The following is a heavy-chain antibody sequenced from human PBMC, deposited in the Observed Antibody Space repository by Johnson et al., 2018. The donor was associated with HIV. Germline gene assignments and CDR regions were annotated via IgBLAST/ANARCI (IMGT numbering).Heavy chain of an antibody. V-gene: IGHV3-23*04. J-gene: IGHJ3*02. CDR3: ARGRNSGSYLFSDAFDI. CDR1: GFTFSSYA. D-gene: IGHD1-26*01. CDR2: ISGSGGST. Sequence: VQLVESGGGLVQPGGSPRLSCAASGFTFSSYAMSWVRQAPGKGLEWVSAISGSGGSTYYADSVKGRFTISRDNSKNTLYLQMNSLRAEDTAVYYCARGRNSGSYLFSDAFDIWGQGTMVTVSS.